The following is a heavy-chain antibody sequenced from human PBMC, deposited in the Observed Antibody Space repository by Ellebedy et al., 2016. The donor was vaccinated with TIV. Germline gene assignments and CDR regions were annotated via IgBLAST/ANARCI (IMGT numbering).Heavy chain of an antibody. Sequence: PGGSLRLSCAASGFTFTSYAIHWIRQAPGKGLEWVAVISYDGSTKYYADAVKGRFTISRDDSKNTLYLQMNSLRPEDTAVYYCAKGWSSETARYGEYWGQGTLVTVSS. J-gene: IGHJ4*02. V-gene: IGHV3-30-3*01. D-gene: IGHD3-10*01. CDR3: AKGWSSETARYGEY. CDR2: ISYDGSTK. CDR1: GFTFTSYA.